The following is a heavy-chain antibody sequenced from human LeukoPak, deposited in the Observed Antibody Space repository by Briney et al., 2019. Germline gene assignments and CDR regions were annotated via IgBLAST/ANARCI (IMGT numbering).Heavy chain of an antibody. J-gene: IGHJ6*02. CDR3: ASSYGSGSYRYGMDV. CDR1: GGPISSGGYS. CDR2: IYHSGST. Sequence: SETLSLTCAVSGGPISSGGYSWSWIRRPPGKGLEWIGYIYHSGSTYYNPSLKSRVTISVYRSKNQFSLKLSSVTAADTAVYYCASSYGSGSYRYGMDVWGQGTTVTVSS. V-gene: IGHV4-30-2*01. D-gene: IGHD3-10*01.